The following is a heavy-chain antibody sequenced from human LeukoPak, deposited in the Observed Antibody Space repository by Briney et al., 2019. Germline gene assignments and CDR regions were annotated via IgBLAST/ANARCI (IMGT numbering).Heavy chain of an antibody. J-gene: IGHJ3*02. D-gene: IGHD4-17*01. CDR2: IYYSGRT. Sequence: ASETLSLTCTVSGGSISTGNYYWGWIRQPPGKGLEWIGSIYYSGRTNYNPSLKSRVTISIDTSKNQFSLKLRSVTAADTAVYYCARDLVTVTKGFDIWGQGTMVSVSS. CDR3: ARDLVTVTKGFDI. CDR1: GGSISTGNYY. V-gene: IGHV4-39*07.